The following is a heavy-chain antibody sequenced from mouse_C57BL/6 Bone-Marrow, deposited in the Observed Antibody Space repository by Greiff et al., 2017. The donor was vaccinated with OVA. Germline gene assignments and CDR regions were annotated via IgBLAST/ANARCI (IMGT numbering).Heavy chain of an antibody. CDR2: ISDGGSYT. CDR3: AREFIYDCYYPFAY. J-gene: IGHJ3*01. Sequence: EVMLVESGGGLVKPGGSLKLSCAASGFTFSSYAMSWVRQTPEKRLEWVATISDGGSYTYYPDNVKGRFTISRDNAKNNLYLQMSHLKSEDTAMYYCAREFIYDCYYPFAYWGQGTLVTVSA. CDR1: GFTFSSYA. D-gene: IGHD2-3*01. V-gene: IGHV5-4*01.